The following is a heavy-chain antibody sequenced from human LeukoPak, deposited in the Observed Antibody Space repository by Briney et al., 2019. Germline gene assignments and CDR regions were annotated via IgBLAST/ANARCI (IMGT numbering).Heavy chain of an antibody. J-gene: IGHJ4*02. Sequence: GGSLRLSCAASGFTFSSYSMNWVRQAPGKGLEWVSSISSSSSYIYYADSVKGRFTISRDNAKNSLYLQMNSLRAEDTAVYYCAREVRRYCSGGSCSFFDYRGQGTLVTVSS. CDR3: AREVRRYCSGGSCSFFDY. V-gene: IGHV3-21*01. CDR2: ISSSSSYI. D-gene: IGHD2-15*01. CDR1: GFTFSSYS.